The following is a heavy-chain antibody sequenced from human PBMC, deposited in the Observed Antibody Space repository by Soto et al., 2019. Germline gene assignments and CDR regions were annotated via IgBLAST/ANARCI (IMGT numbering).Heavy chain of an antibody. V-gene: IGHV1-46*03. Sequence: GASVKVSCKASGYTFTSYYMHWVRQAPGQGLEWMGIINPSGGSRSYAQKLQGRVTMTRDTSTSTVYMELSSLRSEDTAVYYCARGALVWYYDILTGYHPHDAFDIWGQGTMVTVSS. D-gene: IGHD3-9*01. CDR2: INPSGGSR. CDR1: GYTFTSYY. J-gene: IGHJ3*02. CDR3: ARGALVWYYDILTGYHPHDAFDI.